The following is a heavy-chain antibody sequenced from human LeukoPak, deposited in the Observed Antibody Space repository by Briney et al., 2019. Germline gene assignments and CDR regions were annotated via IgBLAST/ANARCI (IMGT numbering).Heavy chain of an antibody. J-gene: IGHJ3*02. CDR1: GGSISSSSYY. CDR3: ARQDVMGAFDI. D-gene: IGHD2-21*01. CDR2: IYYSGST. V-gene: IGHV4-39*01. Sequence: SETLSLTCTVSGGSISSSSYYWGWIRQPPGKGLEWIGSIYYSGSTYYNPSLKSRVTISVDTSKNQFSLKLSSVTAADTAVYYCARQDVMGAFDIWGQGTMVTVSS.